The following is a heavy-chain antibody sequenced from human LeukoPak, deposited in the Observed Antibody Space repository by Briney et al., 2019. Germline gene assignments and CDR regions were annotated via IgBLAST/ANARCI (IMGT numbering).Heavy chain of an antibody. J-gene: IGHJ4*02. D-gene: IGHD2/OR15-2a*01. CDR3: ARAGYYRFDY. CDR2: INSDGSTI. V-gene: IGHV3-74*01. CDR1: GFTFSSSW. Sequence: GGSLRLSCAASGFTFSSSWVHWVRQAPGKGLMWVARINSDGSTIDYADSAKGRFSISRDNAKNTLYLQMNSLRVEDTAVYYCARAGYYRFDYWGQGTLVTVSS.